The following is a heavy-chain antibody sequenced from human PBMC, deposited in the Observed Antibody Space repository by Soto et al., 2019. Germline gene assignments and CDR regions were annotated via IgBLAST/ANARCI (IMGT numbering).Heavy chain of an antibody. CDR1: GFTVSSNY. V-gene: IGHV3-53*01. Sequence: LRLSCAASGFTVSSNYISWVRQSPGKGLEWVSVIYSGGSTYYADSVKGRFTISRDNSKNTLYLQMNSLRAEDTAVYYCARDTHDYGDYVPLDYWGQGTLVTVSS. D-gene: IGHD4-17*01. CDR3: ARDTHDYGDYVPLDY. J-gene: IGHJ4*02. CDR2: IYSGGST.